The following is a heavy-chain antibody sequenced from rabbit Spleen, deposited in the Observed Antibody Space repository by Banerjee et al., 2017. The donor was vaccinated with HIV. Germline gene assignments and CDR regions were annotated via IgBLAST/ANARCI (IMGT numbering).Heavy chain of an antibody. Sequence: QSLEESGGDLVKPGGTLTLTCTVSGFSFSSNWICWVRQAPGKGLEWVACIYAGSGGSTYYASWAKGRFTISKTSSTTVTLQMTSLTVADTATYFCARDTGSSFSSYGMDLWGPGDPRHRL. D-gene: IGHD8-1*01. CDR1: GFSFSSNW. CDR2: IYAGSGGST. CDR3: ARDTGSSFSSYGMDL. J-gene: IGHJ6*01. V-gene: IGHV1S40*01.